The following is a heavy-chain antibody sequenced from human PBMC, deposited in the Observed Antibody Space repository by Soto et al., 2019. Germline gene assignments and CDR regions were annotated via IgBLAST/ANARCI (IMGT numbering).Heavy chain of an antibody. CDR2: ISAYNSNT. CDR1: GXXXXXXX. Sequence: VKKPGASVKVXXKASGXXXXXXXISWVRQAXXXXXXXXXWISAYNSNTNYAQKLQGRVTMTTDTSTSTAYMELRSLRSDDTAVYYCARGSSSGDIAVAGGFDYWGQGTLVTVSS. V-gene: IGHV1-18*01. CDR3: ARGSSSGDIAVAGGFDY. J-gene: IGHJ4*02. D-gene: IGHD6-19*01.